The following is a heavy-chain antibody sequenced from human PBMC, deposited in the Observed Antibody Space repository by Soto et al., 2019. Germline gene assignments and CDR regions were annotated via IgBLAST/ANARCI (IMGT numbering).Heavy chain of an antibody. CDR2: IRNKPNGHTT. J-gene: IGHJ4*02. V-gene: IGHV3-72*01. CDR3: STTVITAPLFEY. Sequence: EVQLVESGGGLVQPGGSLRLSCEGSGFTFSGHYMDWVRQAPGKGLEWLGRIRNKPNGHTTAYAASVQGRFTISRDDSKNLVYLQMHSLKSEDTALYYCSTTVITAPLFEYWGQGTLVAVSS. D-gene: IGHD2-21*02. CDR1: GFTFSGHY.